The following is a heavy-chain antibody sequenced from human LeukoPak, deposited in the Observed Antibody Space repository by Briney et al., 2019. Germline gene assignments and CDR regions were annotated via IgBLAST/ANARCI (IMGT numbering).Heavy chain of an antibody. J-gene: IGHJ4*02. Sequence: SVKVSCKASGGTFSSYAISWVRQAPGQGLEWMGRIIPILGIANYAQKFQGRVTMTRNTSISTAYMELSSLRSEDTAVYYCARAPRSSSGWYGDWGQGTLVTVSS. CDR3: ARAPRSSSGWYGD. CDR2: IIPILGIA. CDR1: GGTFSSYA. D-gene: IGHD6-19*01. V-gene: IGHV1-69*04.